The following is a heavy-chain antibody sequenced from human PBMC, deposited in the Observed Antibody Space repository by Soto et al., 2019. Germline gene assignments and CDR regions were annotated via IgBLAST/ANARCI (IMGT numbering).Heavy chain of an antibody. CDR1: KFNCSSYP. J-gene: IGHJ4*02. Sequence: SVCCGTAKFNCSSYPIHGVRTPPGKGPVWVSRITEDGSGTTYAASVKGRFTVTRDNAKNTMYLQMGGLGAEDTAVYPCVRVPNGWRGRAYWGQGTPVPVSS. CDR3: VRVPNGWRGRAY. V-gene: IGHV3-74*01. D-gene: IGHD6-19*01. CDR2: ITEDGSGT.